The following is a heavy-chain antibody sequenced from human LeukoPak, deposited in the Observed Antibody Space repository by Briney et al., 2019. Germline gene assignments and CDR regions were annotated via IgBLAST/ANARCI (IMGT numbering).Heavy chain of an antibody. CDR1: GFPFETNA. Sequence: GGSLRLSCATSGFPFETNAMSWVRQAPGKGLEWVSVIYSGGSTYYADSVKGRFTISRDNSKNTLYLQMNSLRAEDTAVYYCARSGSSDYWGQGTLVTVSS. V-gene: IGHV3-66*01. D-gene: IGHD3-10*01. CDR2: IYSGGST. CDR3: ARSGSSDY. J-gene: IGHJ4*02.